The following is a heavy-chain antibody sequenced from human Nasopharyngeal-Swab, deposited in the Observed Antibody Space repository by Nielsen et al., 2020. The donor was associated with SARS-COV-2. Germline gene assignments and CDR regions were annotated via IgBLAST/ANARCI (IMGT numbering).Heavy chain of an antibody. V-gene: IGHV3-33*01. Sequence: GESLKISCAASGFTFSSYGMHWVRQAPGKGLEWVAVIWYDGSNKYYADSVRGRFTISRDNSKNMVNLQLNSLRAEDTAVYYCARMDFIASRDYWGQGTLVTVPS. CDR3: ARMDFIASRDY. J-gene: IGHJ4*02. D-gene: IGHD6-13*01. CDR2: IWYDGSNK. CDR1: GFTFSSYG.